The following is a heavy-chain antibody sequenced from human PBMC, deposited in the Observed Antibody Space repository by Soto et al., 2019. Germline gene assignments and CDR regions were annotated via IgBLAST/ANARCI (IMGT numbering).Heavy chain of an antibody. CDR1: GFTFSSYG. V-gene: IGHV3-33*01. D-gene: IGHD3-22*01. J-gene: IGHJ4*02. CDR2: IWYDGSNK. Sequence: GGSLRLSCAASGFTFSSYGMHWVRQAPGKGLEWVAVIWYDGSNKYYADSVKGRFTISRDNSKNTLYLQMNSLRAEDTAVYYCAREEDDSSGYDLLSFFDYWGQGTLVTVSS. CDR3: AREEDDSSGYDLLSFFDY.